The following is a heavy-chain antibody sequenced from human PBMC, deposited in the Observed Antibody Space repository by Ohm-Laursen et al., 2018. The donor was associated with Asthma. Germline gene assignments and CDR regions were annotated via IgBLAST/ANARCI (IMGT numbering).Heavy chain of an antibody. J-gene: IGHJ6*02. CDR2: ISWNSGTI. Sequence: SLRLSCAASGFTFSNFAMHWVRQVPGKGLEWVSGISWNSGTIVQADSVKGRFTISRDNAKNSLYLQMNSLRAEDTALYYCARDSQAMVTTEGLYFGMDVWGQGTTVTVSS. D-gene: IGHD4-17*01. V-gene: IGHV3-9*01. CDR3: ARDSQAMVTTEGLYFGMDV. CDR1: GFTFSNFA.